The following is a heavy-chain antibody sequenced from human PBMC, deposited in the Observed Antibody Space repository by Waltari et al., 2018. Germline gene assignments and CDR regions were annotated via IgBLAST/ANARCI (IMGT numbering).Heavy chain of an antibody. J-gene: IGHJ4*02. CDR1: FTGHY. Sequence: FTGHYIHWVRQAPGQGLEWMGWINPKSGATNYAQKFLGRVTMTRTTSISTAYMELSRLTSDDTAIYYCARDFSDILTGPADYWGQGTLVTVSS. CDR2: INPKSGAT. D-gene: IGHD3-9*01. V-gene: IGHV1-2*02. CDR3: ARDFSDILTGPADY.